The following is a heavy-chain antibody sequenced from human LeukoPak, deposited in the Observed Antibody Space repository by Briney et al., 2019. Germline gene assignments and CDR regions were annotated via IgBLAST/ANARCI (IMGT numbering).Heavy chain of an antibody. CDR1: GGSISSSSYY. CDR2: IYYSGST. J-gene: IGHJ6*03. Sequence: PSETLSLTCTVSGGSISSSSYYWGWIRQPPGQGLVWIGSIYYSGSTYYNPSLNSRVTISVDTSKNQFFLKLSSVTAADTAVYYCARHVATMVRGVNYYYYYMDVWGKGTTVTVSS. V-gene: IGHV4-39*01. CDR3: ARHVATMVRGVNYYYYYMDV. D-gene: IGHD3-10*01.